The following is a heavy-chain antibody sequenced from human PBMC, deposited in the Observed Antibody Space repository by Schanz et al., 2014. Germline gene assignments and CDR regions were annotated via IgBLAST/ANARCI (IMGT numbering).Heavy chain of an antibody. Sequence: QVHLVQSGAEVKKPGSSVKVSCKASGITFSTYVVVCVRQAPGQGLEWMGRIIPILGIANYAQKFQSRVTITADRSTSTAYMELSSLRSEDTAVYYCARGYGDSPTDFWGQGTLVTVSS. V-gene: IGHV1-69*04. D-gene: IGHD4-17*01. CDR1: GITFSTYV. J-gene: IGHJ4*02. CDR3: ARGYGDSPTDF. CDR2: IIPILGIA.